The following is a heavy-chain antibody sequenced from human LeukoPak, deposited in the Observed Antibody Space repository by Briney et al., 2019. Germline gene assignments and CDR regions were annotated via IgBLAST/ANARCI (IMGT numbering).Heavy chain of an antibody. J-gene: IGHJ6*02. D-gene: IGHD3-10*01. CDR1: GFTFSSYG. CDR3: ARDGRYYGSGRQFDYYYYYGMDV. Sequence: GRSLRLSCAASGFTFSSYGMHWVRQAPGKGLEWVAVIWYDGSNKYYADSVKGRFTISRDNSKNTLYLQMNSLRAEDTAVYYCARDGRYYGSGRQFDYYYYYGMDVWGQGTTVTVSS. CDR2: IWYDGSNK. V-gene: IGHV3-33*01.